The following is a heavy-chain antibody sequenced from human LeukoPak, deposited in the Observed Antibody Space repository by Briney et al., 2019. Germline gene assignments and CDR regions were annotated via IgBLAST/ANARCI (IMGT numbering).Heavy chain of an antibody. V-gene: IGHV4-59*01. CDR1: GGSIRSYY. J-gene: IGHJ4*02. CDR3: ARTGSTVTMLYPFDH. D-gene: IGHD4-17*01. CDR2: IYYSGST. Sequence: SETLSLTCTVSGGSIRSYYWSWIRQPPGKGLEWIGYIYYSGSTNYNPSLKSRVSISVDTSKNQFSLKLSSVTTADTAVYYCARTGSTVTMLYPFDHWGQGTLVTVSS.